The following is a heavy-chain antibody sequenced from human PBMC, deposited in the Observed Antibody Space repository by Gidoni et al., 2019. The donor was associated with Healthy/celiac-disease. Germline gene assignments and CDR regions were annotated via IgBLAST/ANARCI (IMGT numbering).Heavy chain of an antibody. CDR3: AKHYDFWSGYYPNGNDAFDI. D-gene: IGHD3-3*01. CDR1: VFTFSSYA. Sequence: EVQLLESGGGLVRPGGSLRLSCAASVFTFSSYAIGWVRPAPGKGLEWVSAISGSGGSTYYADSVKGRFTISRDNSKNTRYLQMNSLRAEDTAVYYCAKHYDFWSGYYPNGNDAFDIWGQGTMVTVSS. CDR2: ISGSGGST. J-gene: IGHJ3*02. V-gene: IGHV3-23*01.